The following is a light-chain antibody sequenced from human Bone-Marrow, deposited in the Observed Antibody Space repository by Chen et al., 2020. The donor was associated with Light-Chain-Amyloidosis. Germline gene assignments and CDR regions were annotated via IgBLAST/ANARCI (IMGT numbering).Light chain of an antibody. CDR1: DLPTKY. Sequence: SHELTHPPSVSVSPGQTARITCSGDDLPTKYAYWYQQKPGQAPVLVIHRDTERPSGISERFSGSSSGTIATLTISGVQAEDEADYHCQSADSSGTYEVIFGGGTKLTVL. V-gene: IGLV3-25*03. CDR3: QSADSSGTYEVI. CDR2: RDT. J-gene: IGLJ2*01.